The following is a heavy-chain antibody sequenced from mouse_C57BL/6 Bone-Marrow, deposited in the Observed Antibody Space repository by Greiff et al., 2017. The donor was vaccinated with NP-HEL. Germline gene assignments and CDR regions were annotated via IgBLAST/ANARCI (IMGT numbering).Heavy chain of an antibody. D-gene: IGHD1-1*01. J-gene: IGHJ4*01. CDR1: GYAFSSSW. V-gene: IGHV1-82*01. Sequence: VKVVESGPELVKPGASVKISCKASGYAFSSSWMNWVKQRPGKGLEWIGRIYPGDGDTNYNGKFKGKATLTADKSSSTAYMQLSSLTSEDSAVYLCARGRPPRPITTVVDAMDYWGQGTSVTVSS. CDR3: ARGRPPRPITTVVDAMDY. CDR2: IYPGDGDT.